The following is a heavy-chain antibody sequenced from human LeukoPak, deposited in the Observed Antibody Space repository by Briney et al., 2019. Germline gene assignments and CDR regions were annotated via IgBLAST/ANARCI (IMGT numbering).Heavy chain of an antibody. CDR1: GFTFSSYE. Sequence: GGTLRLSCAASGFTFSSYERNWVRQAPGKGLEWVSYISGSGSTIYYADSVKGRFTISRDNAKNSLYLQMNSLRAEDTAVYYCARVRSNYYDSSGYYYRPYDWFDPWGQGTLVTVSS. CDR3: ARVRSNYYDSSGYYYRPYDWFDP. CDR2: ISGSGSTI. V-gene: IGHV3-48*03. D-gene: IGHD3-22*01. J-gene: IGHJ5*02.